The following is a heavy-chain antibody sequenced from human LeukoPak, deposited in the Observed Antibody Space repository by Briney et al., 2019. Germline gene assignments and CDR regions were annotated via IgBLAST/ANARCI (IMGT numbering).Heavy chain of an antibody. V-gene: IGHV3-11*04. Sequence: GGSLRLSCAASGFTFSDFYMSWIRQAPGKGLEYVSYISSSGSTVYYADSVKGRFTISRDNARNSLYLQMNSLRAEDTAVYYCASDRRRCSTTSCYTPDAFDIWGQGTMVTVSS. J-gene: IGHJ3*02. D-gene: IGHD2-2*02. CDR1: GFTFSDFY. CDR3: ASDRRRCSTTSCYTPDAFDI. CDR2: ISSSGSTV.